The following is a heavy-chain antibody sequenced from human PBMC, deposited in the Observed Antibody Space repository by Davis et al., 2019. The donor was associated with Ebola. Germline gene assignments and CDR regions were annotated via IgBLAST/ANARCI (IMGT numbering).Heavy chain of an antibody. J-gene: IGHJ4*02. D-gene: IGHD4-23*01. Sequence: GESLKISCAASGFTFSSYSMNWVRQAPGKGLEWVSSISSSSSYIYYADSVKGRFTISRDNAKNSLYLQMNSLRAEDTAVYYCARDLVYGGNAFFDYWGQGTPVRVSS. CDR2: ISSSSSYI. V-gene: IGHV3-21*01. CDR1: GFTFSSYS. CDR3: ARDLVYGGNAFFDY.